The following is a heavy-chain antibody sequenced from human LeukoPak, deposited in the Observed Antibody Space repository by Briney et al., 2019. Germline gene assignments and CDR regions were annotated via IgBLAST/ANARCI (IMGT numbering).Heavy chain of an antibody. V-gene: IGHV3-23*01. CDR3: ARGSGSGWYGWFAP. J-gene: IGHJ5*02. CDR1: GFTFSSYA. CDR2: IDASGGST. D-gene: IGHD6-19*01. Sequence: GGSLRLSCAASGFTFSSYAMSWVRQAPGKGLEWVSSIDASGGSTYYADSVKGRFTISRDNSKNTFYLQMNSLRADDTAVYYCARGSGSGWYGWFAPWGQGTLVTVSS.